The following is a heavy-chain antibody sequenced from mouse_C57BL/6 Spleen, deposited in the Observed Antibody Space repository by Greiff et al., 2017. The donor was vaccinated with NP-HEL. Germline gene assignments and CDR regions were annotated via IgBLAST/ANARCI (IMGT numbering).Heavy chain of an antibody. CDR1: GYTFTSYW. CDR2: IDPSDSET. Sequence: QVQLQQSGAELVRPGSSVKLSCKASGYTFTSYWMHWVKQRPIQGLEWIGNIDPSDSETHYNQKFKDKATLTVDKSSSPAYMQLSSLTSEDSAVDYCARGDYGSFFDYWGQGTTLTVSS. V-gene: IGHV1-52*01. CDR3: ARGDYGSFFDY. D-gene: IGHD1-1*01. J-gene: IGHJ2*01.